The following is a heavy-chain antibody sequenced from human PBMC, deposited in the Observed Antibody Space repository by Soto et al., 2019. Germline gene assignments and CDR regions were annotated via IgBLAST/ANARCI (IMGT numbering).Heavy chain of an antibody. Sequence: SVKVSCKASGGTFSSYAISWVRQAPGQGLEWMGGIIPIFGTANYAQKFQGRVTITADESTSTAYMELSSLRSEDTAVYYCARARADSSSWYDIDYWGQGTLVTVSS. CDR1: GGTFSSYA. D-gene: IGHD6-13*01. J-gene: IGHJ4*02. CDR3: ARARADSSSWYDIDY. CDR2: IIPIFGTA. V-gene: IGHV1-69*13.